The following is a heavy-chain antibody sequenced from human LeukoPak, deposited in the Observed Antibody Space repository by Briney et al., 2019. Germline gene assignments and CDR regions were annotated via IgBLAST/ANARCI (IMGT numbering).Heavy chain of an antibody. J-gene: IGHJ6*02. D-gene: IGHD2-15*01. CDR1: GGSISSYY. CDR2: IYYSGRT. V-gene: IGHV4-59*08. Sequence: SETLSLTCTVSGGSISSYYWSWIRQPPGKGMEWVGYIYYSGRTNYNPSLKSRVTISVDTSKTQFSLKLSSVTAADTAVYYCARTPIPYCSGGSCYSVGYYYYGMDVWGQGTTVTVSS. CDR3: ARTPIPYCSGGSCYSVGYYYYGMDV.